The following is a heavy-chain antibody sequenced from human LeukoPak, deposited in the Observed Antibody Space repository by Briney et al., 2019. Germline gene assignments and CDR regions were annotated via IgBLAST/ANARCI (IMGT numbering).Heavy chain of an antibody. CDR1: GYTFNTYG. CDR2: MNPNSGNT. CDR3: ARGREWYDY. V-gene: IGHV1-8*02. D-gene: IGHD3-3*01. Sequence: ASVKVSCKASGYTFNTYGLSWVRQAPGQGLEWMGWMNPNSGNTGYAQKFQGRVTMTRNTSISTAYMELSSLRSEDTAVYYCARGREWYDYWGQGTLVTVSS. J-gene: IGHJ4*02.